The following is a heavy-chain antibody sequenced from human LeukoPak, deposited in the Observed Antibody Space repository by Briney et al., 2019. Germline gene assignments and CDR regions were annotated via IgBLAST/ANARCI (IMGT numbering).Heavy chain of an antibody. V-gene: IGHV4-39*01. CDR2: VYYGRTT. D-gene: IGHD5-12*01. J-gene: IGHJ5*01. Sequence: SETLSLTCTVSAGSFISSSHHWGWIRQSPGKGLEWIGTVYYGRTTYYNPSLDGRVAISLDTSANHFSLQLNSVTAADTAVYYCVRHDGRGGATMGAFDSWGQGSLVTVSS. CDR1: AGSFISSSHH. CDR3: VRHDGRGGATMGAFDS.